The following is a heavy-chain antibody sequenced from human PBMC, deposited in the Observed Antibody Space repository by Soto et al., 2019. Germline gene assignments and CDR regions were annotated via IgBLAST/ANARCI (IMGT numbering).Heavy chain of an antibody. CDR3: AKDVRFQLIVVVPAAIHYYYYGMDV. Sequence: GESLRLSCAASGFTFSSYAMSWVRQAPGKGLEWVSAISGSGGSTYYADSVKGRFTISRDNSKKTLYLQMNSLRAEITSVYSCAKDVRFQLIVVVPAAIHYYYYGMDVWGQGTMVTVSS. D-gene: IGHD2-2*01. CDR2: ISGSGGST. J-gene: IGHJ6*02. CDR1: GFTFSSYA. V-gene: IGHV3-23*01.